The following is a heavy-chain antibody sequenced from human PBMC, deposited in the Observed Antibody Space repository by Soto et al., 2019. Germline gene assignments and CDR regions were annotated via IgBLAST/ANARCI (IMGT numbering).Heavy chain of an antibody. D-gene: IGHD1-26*01. CDR2: SSPDGSDT. CDR1: GFTFTSYW. Sequence: EVQLVESGGGVVQPGGSLRLSCVVSGFTFTSYWMHWVRQTPGKGLVWVSRSSPDGSDTNYADSVKGRFTISRDNAKNTVYLQMNSLRAEDAAVYFCAREVGGSFYIDSWGQGTLVTVSS. J-gene: IGHJ4*02. V-gene: IGHV3-74*01. CDR3: AREVGGSFYIDS.